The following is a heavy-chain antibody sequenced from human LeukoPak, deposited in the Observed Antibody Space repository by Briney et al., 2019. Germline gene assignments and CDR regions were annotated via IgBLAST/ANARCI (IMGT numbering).Heavy chain of an antibody. CDR2: INEDGSKK. CDR1: GFTLSSYW. D-gene: IGHD6-13*01. V-gene: IGHV3-7*04. J-gene: IGHJ4*02. CDR3: VRAIAAAGAY. Sequence: GGSLRLSCAASGFTLSSYWISWVRQAPGKGLEWVANINEDGSKKYYVDSVKGRFTISRDNVKNAVFLQMNSLRAEDMAVYYCVRAIAAAGAYWGPGTLVTVSS.